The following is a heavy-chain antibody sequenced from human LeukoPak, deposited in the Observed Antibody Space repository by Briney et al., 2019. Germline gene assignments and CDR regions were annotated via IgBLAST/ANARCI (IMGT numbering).Heavy chain of an antibody. CDR1: GFTFSSYE. V-gene: IGHV3-48*03. Sequence: GGSLRLSCAASGFTFSSYEMNWVRQAPGKGLEWVSYISSSGSTIYYADSVKGRFTISRDNAKNSLYLQMNSLRAEDTAVYYCAKARREQQLPFSFDIWGQGTMVTVSS. J-gene: IGHJ3*02. CDR3: AKARREQQLPFSFDI. D-gene: IGHD6-13*01. CDR2: ISSSGSTI.